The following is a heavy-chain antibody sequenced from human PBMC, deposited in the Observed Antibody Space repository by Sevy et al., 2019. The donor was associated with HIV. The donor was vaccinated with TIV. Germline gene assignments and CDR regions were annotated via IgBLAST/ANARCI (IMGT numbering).Heavy chain of an antibody. CDR1: GFTFSSYA. J-gene: IGHJ4*02. D-gene: IGHD5-12*01. Sequence: GGSLRLSCAASGFTFSSYAMHWVRQAPGKGLEWVAVISYDGSNKYYADSVKGRFTISRDNSKNTLYLQMNSLRDEDTAVYYCARFPRGYSGYGPFDYWGQGTLVTVSS. CDR2: ISYDGSNK. V-gene: IGHV3-30-3*01. CDR3: ARFPRGYSGYGPFDY.